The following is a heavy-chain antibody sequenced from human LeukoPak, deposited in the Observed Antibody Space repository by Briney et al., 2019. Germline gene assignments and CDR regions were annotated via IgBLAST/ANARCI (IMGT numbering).Heavy chain of an antibody. CDR2: IYTSGST. Sequence: PSETLSLTCTVSGGSINSYYWSWIRQPAGKGLEWIGRIYTSGSTNYNPSLKSRVTMSVDTSKNQFSLKLSSVTAADTAVYYCARESHSSSYLLDYWGQGTLVTVSS. J-gene: IGHJ4*02. D-gene: IGHD6-6*01. V-gene: IGHV4-4*07. CDR1: GGSINSYY. CDR3: ARESHSSSYLLDY.